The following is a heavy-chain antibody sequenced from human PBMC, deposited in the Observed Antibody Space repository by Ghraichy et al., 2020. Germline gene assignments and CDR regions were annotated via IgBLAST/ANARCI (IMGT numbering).Heavy chain of an antibody. V-gene: IGHV3-30*09. CDR3: ARGSPMTTDAFDV. CDR2: ISSNGNNK. CDR1: GFMFSGYT. Sequence: GSLRLSCVASGFMFSGYTFHWVRQTPGRGLEWVALISSNGNNKYYPDSVRDRFAVSRDNSENTLYLHMSGLRADDTAVYYCARGSPMTTDAFDVWGQGTVVTVSS. J-gene: IGHJ3*01. D-gene: IGHD1-1*01.